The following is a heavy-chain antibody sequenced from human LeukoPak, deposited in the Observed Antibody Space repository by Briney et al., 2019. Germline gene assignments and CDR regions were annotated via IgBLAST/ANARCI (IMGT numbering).Heavy chain of an antibody. Sequence: GASVKVSCKASGYTFTGYYMHWVRQAPGQGLEWMGWINPNSGGTDYAQKFQGRVTMTRDTSISTAYMELSRLRSDDTAVYYCARPIAVAGSGDAGYWGQGTLVTVSS. D-gene: IGHD6-19*01. CDR2: INPNSGGT. V-gene: IGHV1-2*02. CDR3: ARPIAVAGSGDAGY. J-gene: IGHJ4*02. CDR1: GYTFTGYY.